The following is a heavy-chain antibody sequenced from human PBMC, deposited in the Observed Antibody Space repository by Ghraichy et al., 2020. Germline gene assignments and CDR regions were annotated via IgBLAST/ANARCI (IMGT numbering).Heavy chain of an antibody. J-gene: IGHJ6*02. CDR3: ARVGLGYYYGMEV. D-gene: IGHD3-16*01. CDR2: IYHSGST. CDR1: GGSISSSNW. V-gene: IGHV4-4*02. Sequence: SETLSLTCAVSGGSISSSNWWSWVRQSPGKGLEWIGEIYHSGSTNYNPSLKSRVIISVDKSKNQFSLKLSSVTAADTAVYYCARVGLGYYYGMEVWGQGTTVTVSS.